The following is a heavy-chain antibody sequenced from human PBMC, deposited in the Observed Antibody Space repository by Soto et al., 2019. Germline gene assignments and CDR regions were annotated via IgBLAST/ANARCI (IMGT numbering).Heavy chain of an antibody. CDR2: INHSGST. J-gene: IGHJ6*02. D-gene: IGHD3-3*01. Sequence: PSEPLSLPCAVYGGSFSGYYWSWIRQPPGKGLEWIGEINHSGSTNYNPSLKSRVTISVDTSKNQFSLKLSSVTAADMAVYYCARELRFLEWLNPYGMDVWGQGTTVTVAS. V-gene: IGHV4-34*01. CDR1: GGSFSGYY. CDR3: ARELRFLEWLNPYGMDV.